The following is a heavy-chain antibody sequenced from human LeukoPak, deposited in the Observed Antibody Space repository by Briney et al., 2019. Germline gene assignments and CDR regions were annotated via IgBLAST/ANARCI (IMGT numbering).Heavy chain of an antibody. V-gene: IGHV3-74*01. J-gene: IGHJ5*02. D-gene: IGHD3-22*01. Sequence: GGSLRLSCAASGFTFSYYGMHWVRQAPGKGLVWVSRINTDGSSTSYADSVKGRFTISRDNAKNTLYLQMNSLRAEDTALYYCARDLGAYYDSSDNWFDPWGQGTLVTVSS. CDR3: ARDLGAYYDSSDNWFDP. CDR1: GFTFSYYG. CDR2: INTDGSST.